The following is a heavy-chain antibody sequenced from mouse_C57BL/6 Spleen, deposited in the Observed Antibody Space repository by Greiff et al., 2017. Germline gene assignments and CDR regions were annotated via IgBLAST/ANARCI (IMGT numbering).Heavy chain of an antibody. D-gene: IGHD3-2*02. CDR2: ISDGGSYT. J-gene: IGHJ2*01. CDR3: ARVGSGYGY. V-gene: IGHV5-4*01. CDR1: GFTFSSYA. Sequence: DVHLVESGGGLVKPGGSLKLSCAASGFTFSSYAMSWVRQTPEKRLEWVATISDGGSYTYYPDNVKGRFTISRDNAKNNLYLQMSHLKSEDTAMYYCARVGSGYGYWGQGTTLTVSS.